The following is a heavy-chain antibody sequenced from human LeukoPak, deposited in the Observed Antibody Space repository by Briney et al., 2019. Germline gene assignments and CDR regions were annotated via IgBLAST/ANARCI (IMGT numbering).Heavy chain of an antibody. CDR1: GYTFTSYA. D-gene: IGHD3-22*01. V-gene: IGHV1-3*01. Sequence: GASVKVSCKASGYTFTSYAMHWVRQAPGQRLEWMGWINAGNGNTKYSQKFQGRVTITRDTSASTAYMELSSLRSEDTAVYYCAREYYYDSSAHLAPWDYWGQGTLVTVSS. CDR2: INAGNGNT. J-gene: IGHJ4*02. CDR3: AREYYYDSSAHLAPWDY.